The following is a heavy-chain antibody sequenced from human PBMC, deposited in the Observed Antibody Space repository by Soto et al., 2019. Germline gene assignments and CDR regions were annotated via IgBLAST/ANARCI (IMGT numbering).Heavy chain of an antibody. J-gene: IGHJ6*02. V-gene: IGHV4-34*01. Sequence: LSLTCAVYGGSFSGYYWSWIRQPPGEGLEWIGEINHSGSTNYNPSLKSRVTISVDTSKNQFSLKLSSVTAADTAVYYCARVIIGYSSSIGVYYYGMDVWGQGTTVTVSS. CDR2: INHSGST. CDR1: GGSFSGYY. CDR3: ARVIIGYSSSIGVYYYGMDV. D-gene: IGHD6-13*01.